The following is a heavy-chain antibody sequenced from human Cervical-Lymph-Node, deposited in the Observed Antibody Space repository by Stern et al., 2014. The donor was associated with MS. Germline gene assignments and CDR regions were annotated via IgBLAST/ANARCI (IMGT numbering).Heavy chain of an antibody. J-gene: IGHJ6*02. CDR3: ASSYSGWDNPYHFYGMDV. V-gene: IGHV1-69*01. CDR2: IIPISRKE. Sequence: QVQLVQSGAAVKKPGSSVKVSCKASGDTLSRYAISWVRQAPGQGLQRMGGIIPISRKENYAQKFQGRVKLIADESTSTAYMELSSLRSEDAAVYYCASSYSGWDNPYHFYGMDVWGQGTTVTVSS. CDR1: GDTLSRYA. D-gene: IGHD6-19*01.